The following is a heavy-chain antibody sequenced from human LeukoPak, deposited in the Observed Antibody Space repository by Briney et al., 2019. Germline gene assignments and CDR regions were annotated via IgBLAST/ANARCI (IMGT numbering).Heavy chain of an antibody. Sequence: ASVKVSCKASGYTFTNYYMHWVRQAHGQGLEWMGLINPNGGSTNYAQKFQGRVTMTRDTSTSTVYMELSSLRSDDTAVYYCARGGGDCGGFYCYYFDYWGQGTLVTVSS. CDR3: ARGGGDCGGFYCYYFDY. D-gene: IGHD2-21*01. CDR1: GYTFTNYY. J-gene: IGHJ4*02. CDR2: INPNGGST. V-gene: IGHV1-46*01.